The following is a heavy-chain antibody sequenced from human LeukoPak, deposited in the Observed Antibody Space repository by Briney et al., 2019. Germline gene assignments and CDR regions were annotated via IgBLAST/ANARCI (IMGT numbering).Heavy chain of an antibody. D-gene: IGHD3-10*01. V-gene: IGHV4-39*07. CDR1: GGSISSSSYY. J-gene: IGHJ3*02. CDR3: ARGRGYYYGSGTWLDI. Sequence: SETLSLTCTVSGGSISSSSYYWGWIRQPPGKGLEWIGEINHSGSTNYNPSLKSRVTISVDTSKNQFSLKLSSVTAADTAVYYCARGRGYYYGSGTWLDIWGQGTMVTVSS. CDR2: INHSGST.